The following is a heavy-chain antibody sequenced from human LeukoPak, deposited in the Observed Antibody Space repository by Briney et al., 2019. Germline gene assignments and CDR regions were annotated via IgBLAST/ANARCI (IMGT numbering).Heavy chain of an antibody. J-gene: IGHJ4*02. CDR3: ARDRDAYNNPGY. CDR1: GFTFSSYE. Sequence: PGGSLRLSCAASGFTFSSYEMNWVRQAPGKGLEWVSSISRSSSYIYYADSVKGRFTISRDNAKNSLYLQMNSLRAEDTAVYYCARDRDAYNNPGYWGQGTLVTVSS. CDR2: ISRSSSYI. D-gene: IGHD5-24*01. V-gene: IGHV3-21*01.